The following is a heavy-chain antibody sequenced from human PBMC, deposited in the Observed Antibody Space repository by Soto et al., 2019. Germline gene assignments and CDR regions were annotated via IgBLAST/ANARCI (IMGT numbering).Heavy chain of an antibody. CDR1: GYTLTELS. D-gene: IGHD3-10*01. CDR3: ATSRPQLRGLLWFGELLFH. J-gene: IGHJ4*02. Sequence: ASVKVSCKVSGYTLTELSMHWVRQAPGKGLEWMGGFDPEDGETIYAQKFQGRVTMTDDTSTDTAYMELSSLRSEDTAVYYCATSRPQLRGLLWFGELLFHWGQGTLVTVSS. V-gene: IGHV1-24*01. CDR2: FDPEDGET.